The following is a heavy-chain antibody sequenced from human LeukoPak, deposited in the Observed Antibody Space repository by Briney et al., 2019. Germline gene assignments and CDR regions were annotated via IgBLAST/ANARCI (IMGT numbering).Heavy chain of an antibody. CDR2: IRPDGSHI. CDR3: ANHYDYVWGSDGN. CDR1: GFSFSTFV. D-gene: IGHD3-16*01. J-gene: IGHJ4*02. V-gene: IGHV3-33*06. Sequence: GSSLRLSCAASGFSFSTFVMHWVRQAPGKGLEWVAVIRPDGSHISYVDPVKGRFTISRDNSKNTLYLQMNSLRAEDTAVYYCANHYDYVWGSDGNWGQGTLVTVSS.